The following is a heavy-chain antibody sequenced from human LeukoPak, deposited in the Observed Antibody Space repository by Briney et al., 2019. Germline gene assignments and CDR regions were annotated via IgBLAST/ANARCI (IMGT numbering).Heavy chain of an antibody. J-gene: IGHJ6*02. CDR3: ARGHYGMDV. Sequence: GVSLSLSGAASGFTFNNYWMTWVRQAPGQGLEWVASIREDGRERYHVDSVKGRFTISRDHPQNSLYLQMSSLRAEDTAVYYCARGHYGMDVWGQGPRVSVSS. V-gene: IGHV3-7*01. CDR1: GFTFNNYW. CDR2: IREDGRER.